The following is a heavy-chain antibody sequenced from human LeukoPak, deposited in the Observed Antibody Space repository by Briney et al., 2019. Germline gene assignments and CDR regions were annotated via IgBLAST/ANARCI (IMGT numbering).Heavy chain of an antibody. CDR2: MYSSGTG. CDR3: ARGGNWDFDY. D-gene: IGHD7-27*01. V-gene: IGHV4-4*02. CDR1: GVSITSHPW. J-gene: IGHJ4*02. Sequence: PSETLSLTCAVSGVSITSHPWNWVRQPPGKGLEWIGEMYSSGTGTYKPSLRSRVPMFFDESKNHFSLKLNSVTAADTAVYYCARGGNWDFDYWGQGVLVFVSS.